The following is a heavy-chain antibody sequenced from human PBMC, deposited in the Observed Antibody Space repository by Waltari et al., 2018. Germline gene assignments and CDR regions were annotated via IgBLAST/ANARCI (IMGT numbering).Heavy chain of an antibody. CDR1: GGTFSSYA. D-gene: IGHD4-17*01. CDR2: IIPIFGTA. Sequence: QVQLVQSGAEVKKPGSSVKVSCKASGGTFSSYAISWVRQAPGQGLEWMGGIIPIFGTANYAQKFQGRVTMTADESTSTAYMELSSLRSEDTAVYYCARAFMTTVTTLVYYYYGMDVWGQGTTVTVSS. J-gene: IGHJ6*02. CDR3: ARAFMTTVTTLVYYYYGMDV. V-gene: IGHV1-69*01.